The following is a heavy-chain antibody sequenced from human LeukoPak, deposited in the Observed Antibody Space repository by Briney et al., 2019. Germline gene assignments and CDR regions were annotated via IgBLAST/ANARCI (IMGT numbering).Heavy chain of an antibody. J-gene: IGHJ6*02. CDR1: GFTFSSYA. V-gene: IGHV3-30*04. CDR2: ISYDGSNK. CDR3: ARATKYYYGSGSYYNEYYNYYGMDV. D-gene: IGHD3-10*01. Sequence: GGSLRLSCAASGFTFSSYAMHWVRQAPGKGLEWVAVISYDGSNKYYADSVKGRFTISRDNSKNTLYLQMNSLRAEDTAVYYCARATKYYYGSGSYYNEYYNYYGMDVWGQGTTVTVSS.